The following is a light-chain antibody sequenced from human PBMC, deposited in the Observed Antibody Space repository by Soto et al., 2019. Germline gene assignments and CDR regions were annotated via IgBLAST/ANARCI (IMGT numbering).Light chain of an antibody. V-gene: IGLV2-14*01. CDR1: SSDVGGYNY. CDR3: QSYDRSLSGWV. Sequence: QSALTQPASVSGSPGQSITISCTGTSSDVGGYNYVSWYQQHPGKAPKLMIYEVSNRPSGVSNRFSGSKSGNTASLTISGLQAEDEADYYCQSYDRSLSGWVFGGGTKRTVL. J-gene: IGLJ3*02. CDR2: EVS.